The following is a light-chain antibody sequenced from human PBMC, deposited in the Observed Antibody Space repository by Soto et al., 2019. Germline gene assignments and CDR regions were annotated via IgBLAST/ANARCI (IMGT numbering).Light chain of an antibody. CDR3: CSFAGSFYV. J-gene: IGLJ1*01. V-gene: IGLV2-11*01. CDR1: SRDVDAYDF. Sequence: QSALTQPRSVSGSPGQSVAISCTGTSRDVDAYDFVSWYQHHPGKAPKLIISEVSKRPSGVSHRFSGSKSGNTASLTISGLQAEDEADYFCCSFAGSFYVVGTGTKV. CDR2: EVS.